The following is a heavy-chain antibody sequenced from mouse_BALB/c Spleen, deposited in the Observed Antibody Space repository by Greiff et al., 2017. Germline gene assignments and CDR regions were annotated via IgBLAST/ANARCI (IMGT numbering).Heavy chain of an antibody. CDR2: INPYNDGT. V-gene: IGHV1-14*01. CDR3: ARGELGPLYYAMDY. D-gene: IGHD3-1*01. J-gene: IGHJ4*01. CDR1: GYTFTSYV. Sequence: EVKLQQSGPELVKPGASVKMSCKASGYTFTSYVMHWVKQKPGQGLEWIGYINPYNDGTKYNEKFKGKATLTSDKSSSTAYMELSSLTSEDSAVYYCARGELGPLYYAMDYWGQGTSVTVSS.